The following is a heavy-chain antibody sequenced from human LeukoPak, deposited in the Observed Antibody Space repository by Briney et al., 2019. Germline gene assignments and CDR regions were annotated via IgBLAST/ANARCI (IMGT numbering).Heavy chain of an antibody. V-gene: IGHV1-2*06. Sequence: ASVKVSCKASGYTFTGYYMHWVRPAPGQGLEWMGRISPNSGGTNYAQKPQGRVTMTRDTSISTAYMELSRLRSDDTAVYYCARAGGVAAIPLGGYWGQGTLVTVSS. D-gene: IGHD5-12*01. CDR2: ISPNSGGT. CDR1: GYTFTGYY. CDR3: ARAGGVAAIPLGGY. J-gene: IGHJ4*02.